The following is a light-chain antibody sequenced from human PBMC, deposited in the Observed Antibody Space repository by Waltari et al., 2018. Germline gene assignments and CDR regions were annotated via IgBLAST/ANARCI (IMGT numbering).Light chain of an antibody. CDR1: QSLLYSSNNKNY. J-gene: IGKJ4*01. Sequence: DIVMTQSPHSLAVSVGERATITCKSSQSLLYSSNNKNYLAWYHQKPGQPPKLLIYWASTREFGVPDRFSGSGSGTDFTLTISSLQAEDVAVYYCQQYYSTSPLTFGGGTKVEIK. CDR3: QQYYSTSPLT. V-gene: IGKV4-1*01. CDR2: WAS.